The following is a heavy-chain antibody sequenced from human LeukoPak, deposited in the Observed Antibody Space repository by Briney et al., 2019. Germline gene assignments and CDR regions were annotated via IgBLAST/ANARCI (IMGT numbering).Heavy chain of an antibody. J-gene: IGHJ2*01. Sequence: GGSLRLSCAASGFTFSSYAMSWDRQAPGKGLEWVSAISGSGGSTYYADSVKGRFTISRDNSKNTLYLQMNSLRAEDTAVYYCAKDRTVGASYWYFDLWGRGTLVTVSS. CDR2: ISGSGGST. D-gene: IGHD1-26*01. CDR3: AKDRTVGASYWYFDL. CDR1: GFTFSSYA. V-gene: IGHV3-23*01.